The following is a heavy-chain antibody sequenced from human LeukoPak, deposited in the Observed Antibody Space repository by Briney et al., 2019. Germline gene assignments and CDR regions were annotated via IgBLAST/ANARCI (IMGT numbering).Heavy chain of an antibody. CDR3: AKDQFYDSSGYYRLPYAFDI. D-gene: IGHD3-22*01. Sequence: TGGSLRLSCAASGFTFSSYAMSWVRQAPGKGLEWVSAISGSGSTYYADSVKGRFTISRDNSKNTLYLQMNSLRAEDTAVYYCAKDQFYDSSGYYRLPYAFDIWGQGTMVTVSS. J-gene: IGHJ3*02. V-gene: IGHV3-23*01. CDR2: ISGSGST. CDR1: GFTFSSYA.